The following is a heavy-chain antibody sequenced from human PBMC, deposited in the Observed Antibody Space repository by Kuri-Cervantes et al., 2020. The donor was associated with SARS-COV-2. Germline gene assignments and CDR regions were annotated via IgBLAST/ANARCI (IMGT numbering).Heavy chain of an antibody. D-gene: IGHD1-26*01. Sequence: LSLTCAASGFTFSSYAMSWVRQAPGKGLEWVSGISGSGGGTDYADSVQGRFTISRDNSKNTLYLEMNGLGGEDTAVYYCAKVPQGGSLDGMDVRGQGTTVTVSS. V-gene: IGHV3-23*01. CDR3: AKVPQGGSLDGMDV. J-gene: IGHJ6*02. CDR2: ISGSGGGT. CDR1: GFTFSSYA.